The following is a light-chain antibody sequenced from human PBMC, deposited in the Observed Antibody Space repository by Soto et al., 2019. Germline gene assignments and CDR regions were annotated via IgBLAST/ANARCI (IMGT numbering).Light chain of an antibody. CDR2: NNN. J-gene: IGLJ3*02. CDR3: QSSDLTLSGLGV. Sequence: QSVLTQPPSVSGVPGQRVTISCTGSTSNIGAGYDVNWYQHLPGRAPKRLIYNNNHRPSGVPDRFSASKSGTSASLAITGLQAEDEAVYYCQSSDLTLSGLGVFGGGTKLNVL. V-gene: IGLV1-40*01. CDR1: TSNIGAGYD.